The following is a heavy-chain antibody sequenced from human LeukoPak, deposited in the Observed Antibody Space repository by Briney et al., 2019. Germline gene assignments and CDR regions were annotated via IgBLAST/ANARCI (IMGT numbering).Heavy chain of an antibody. J-gene: IGHJ5*02. CDR1: GFNFSSYG. D-gene: IGHD1-1*01. Sequence: GGSLRLSCAASGFNFSSYGMHWVRQAPGKGLEWVAFIRYDGSNKYYADSVKGRFTISRDNSKNTLYLQMNSLRAEDTAVYYCAKGSTRENWFDPWGQGTLVTVSS. CDR3: AKGSTRENWFDP. V-gene: IGHV3-30*02. CDR2: IRYDGSNK.